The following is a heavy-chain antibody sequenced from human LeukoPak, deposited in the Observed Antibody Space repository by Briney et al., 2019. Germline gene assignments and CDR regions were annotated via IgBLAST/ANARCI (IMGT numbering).Heavy chain of an antibody. V-gene: IGHV4-59*12. CDR1: GGSLKRNY. CDR3: ARTEITVPRGPRGFDI. J-gene: IGHJ3*02. D-gene: IGHD3-10*01. CDR2: IYYSGST. Sequence: SETVSLTCSVSGGSLKRNYWNWIRQPPGKEREGMGYIYYSGSTHYNPSLKGRVTISIDTSKTQLSLKLNSVTAADTGVYYCARTEITVPRGPRGFDIWGQGTMVSVSS.